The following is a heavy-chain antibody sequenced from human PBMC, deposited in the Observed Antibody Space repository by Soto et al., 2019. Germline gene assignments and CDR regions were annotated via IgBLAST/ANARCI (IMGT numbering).Heavy chain of an antibody. CDR1: GFTFSSHA. V-gene: IGHV3-30-3*01. J-gene: IGHJ5*02. CDR3: ARWGSGSYYGDLNS. CDR2: ISYDGSNQ. D-gene: IGHD1-26*01. Sequence: QVQLVESGGGVVQPGRSLRLSCAASGFTFSSHAMHWVRQAPGKGLEWVTLISYDGSNQYYADSVRGRFTISRDNSKNTLFLQMNSLGPEDTALYYCARWGSGSYYGDLNSWGQGTLVTVSS.